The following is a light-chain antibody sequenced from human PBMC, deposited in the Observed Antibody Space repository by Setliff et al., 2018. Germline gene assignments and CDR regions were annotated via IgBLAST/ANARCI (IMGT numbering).Light chain of an antibody. V-gene: IGLV2-14*03. CDR2: EVT. CDR3: SSYTGKSTVFV. CDR1: NSDVGYYNY. J-gene: IGLJ1*01. Sequence: QSVLTQPASVSGSLGQSITISCTGTNSDVGYYNYVSWYQQEPGKAPKLLIYEVTNRPSGVSNRFSGSKSGNTASLTISGLRAEDESDYYCSSYTGKSTVFVFGSGTKVAV.